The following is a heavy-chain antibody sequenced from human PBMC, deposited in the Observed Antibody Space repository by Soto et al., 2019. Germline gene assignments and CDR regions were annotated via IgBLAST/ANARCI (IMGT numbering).Heavy chain of an antibody. CDR2: INHSGCS. CDR1: GGSFSGYY. CDR3: ARSYGSGSYDY. D-gene: IGHD3-10*01. V-gene: IGHV4-34*01. Sequence: SETLSLTCAVYGGSFSGYYWSWIRQPPGKGMEGIGEINHSGCSNYNPSLKSRVTISVDTSKTQFSLKLSSVTAPDTAVYYCARSYGSGSYDYWGQGTLVTVSS. J-gene: IGHJ4*02.